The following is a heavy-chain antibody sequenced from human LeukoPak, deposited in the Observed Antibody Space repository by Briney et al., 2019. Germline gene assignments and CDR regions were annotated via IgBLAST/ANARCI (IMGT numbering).Heavy chain of an antibody. CDR2: ISSSGSTI. V-gene: IGHV3-11*04. D-gene: IGHD6-13*01. J-gene: IGHJ4*02. CDR1: GFTFSDYY. Sequence: GGSLRLSCAASGFTFSDYYMSWIRQAPGKGLEWVSYISSSGSTIYYADSVKGRFTISRDNAKNSLYLQMNSLRAEDTAVYYCANDLAAAGTLIDYWGQGTLVTVSS. CDR3: ANDLAAAGTLIDY.